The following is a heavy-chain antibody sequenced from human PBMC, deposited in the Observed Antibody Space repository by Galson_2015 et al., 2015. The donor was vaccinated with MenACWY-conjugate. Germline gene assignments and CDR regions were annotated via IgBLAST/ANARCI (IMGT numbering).Heavy chain of an antibody. CDR2: FYYTGST. J-gene: IGHJ4*02. Sequence: SETLSLTCTVSGGSISSSNYYWGWIRQPPGKGLEWIGSFYYTGSTYYNPSLRSRVTISVDTSKNQFSLKLSSVTAADTAVYYCVRRAGYDILVFDYWGQGALVTVFS. CDR1: GGSISSSNYY. D-gene: IGHD3-9*01. CDR3: VRRAGYDILVFDY. V-gene: IGHV4-39*01.